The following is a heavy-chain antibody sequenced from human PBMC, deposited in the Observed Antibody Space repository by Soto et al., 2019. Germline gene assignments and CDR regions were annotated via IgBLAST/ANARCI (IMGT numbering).Heavy chain of an antibody. CDR1: GFSLSTSGMC. V-gene: IGHV2-70*01. CDR2: IDWDDDK. J-gene: IGHJ6*02. CDR3: ARQHRVRDIYYYYYGMDV. D-gene: IGHD3-10*01. Sequence: SGPTLVNPTQTLTLTCTFSGFSLSTSGMCVSWIRQPPGRALEWLALIDWDDDKYYSTSLKTRLTISKDTSKNQVVLTMTNMDPVDTATYYCARQHRVRDIYYYYYGMDVWGQGTTVTVSS.